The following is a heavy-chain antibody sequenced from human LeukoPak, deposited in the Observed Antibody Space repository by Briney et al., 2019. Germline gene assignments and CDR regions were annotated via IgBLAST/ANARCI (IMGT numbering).Heavy chain of an antibody. D-gene: IGHD2-15*01. Sequence: GASLRLSCAAAGFTFSSYAMSWVRQPPGNGLEWVSAISGVGGSTYYADSVEGRLTISRDNSKNTLYLQMNSLRAEDTAVYYCADCSGGSCYKNDYYYYGMDVWGQGTTVTVSS. CDR2: ISGVGGST. CDR3: ADCSGGSCYKNDYYYYGMDV. J-gene: IGHJ6*02. CDR1: GFTFSSYA. V-gene: IGHV3-23*01.